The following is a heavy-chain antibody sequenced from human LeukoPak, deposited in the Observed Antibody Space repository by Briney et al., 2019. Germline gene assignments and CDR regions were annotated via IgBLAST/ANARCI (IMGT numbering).Heavy chain of an antibody. D-gene: IGHD3-10*02. V-gene: IGHV4-4*09. Sequence: SETLSLTCTVSGVSISSYYWSWIRQPPGKGLEWIGYIYTSGSTNHNPSLKSRVTISVDTSKNQFSLKLSSVTAADTAVYYCARHVSTSESENFDYWGQGTLVTVSP. J-gene: IGHJ4*02. CDR2: IYTSGST. CDR1: GVSISSYY. CDR3: ARHVSTSESENFDY.